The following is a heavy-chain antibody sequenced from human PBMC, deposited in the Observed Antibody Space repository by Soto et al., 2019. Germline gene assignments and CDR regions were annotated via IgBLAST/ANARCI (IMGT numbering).Heavy chain of an antibody. CDR1: GYTFTSYG. Sequence: QVQLVQSGAEVTKPGASVKVSCKASGYTFTSYGISWVRQAPGQGLEWMGWISAYNGNTNYAQKLQGRVTMTTDTSTSTAYMELRSLRSDDTAVYYCARVASYDSSGPHFDYWGQGTLVTVSS. J-gene: IGHJ4*02. D-gene: IGHD3-22*01. CDR3: ARVASYDSSGPHFDY. V-gene: IGHV1-18*01. CDR2: ISAYNGNT.